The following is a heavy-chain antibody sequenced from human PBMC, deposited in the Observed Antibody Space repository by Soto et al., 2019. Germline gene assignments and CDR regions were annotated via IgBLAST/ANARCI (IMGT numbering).Heavy chain of an antibody. J-gene: IGHJ4*02. V-gene: IGHV3-21*01. CDR1: GFTFSSYS. CDR3: ARDLYSSSARYFDY. D-gene: IGHD6-6*01. Sequence: EVQLVESGGGLVKPVGSLRLSCAASGFTFSSYSMNWVRQAPGKGLEWVSSISSSSSYIYYADSVKGRFTISRDNAKNSLYLQMNSLRSEDTAVYYCARDLYSSSARYFDYGGQGTLVTVSS. CDR2: ISSSSSYI.